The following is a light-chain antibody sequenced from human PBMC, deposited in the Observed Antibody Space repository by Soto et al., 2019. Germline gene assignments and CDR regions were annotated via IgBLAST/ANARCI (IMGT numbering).Light chain of an antibody. CDR2: DAS. CDR1: QSISSW. J-gene: IGKJ1*01. Sequence: DIQMTQSPFTLSASVGDRVTITCRASQSISSWLAWYQQKPGKAPKVLIDDASSLESGVPSRFSGSGSGTEFTLTISSLQADDIATYYCQQYNSYSTFGQGTKVDIK. V-gene: IGKV1-5*01. CDR3: QQYNSYST.